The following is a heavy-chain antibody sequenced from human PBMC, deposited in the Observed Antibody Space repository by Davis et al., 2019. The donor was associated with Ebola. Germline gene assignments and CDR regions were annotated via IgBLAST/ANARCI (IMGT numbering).Heavy chain of an antibody. CDR1: GFTFSSYW. CDR3: ASPSDYGTGFDY. CDR2: INSDGSST. Sequence: GESLKISCAASGFTFSSYWMHWVRQAPGKGLVWVSRINSDGSSTSYADSVKGRFTISRDNAKNSLYLQMNSLRDEDTAVYYCASPSDYGTGFDYWGQGTLVTVSS. J-gene: IGHJ4*02. D-gene: IGHD4-17*01. V-gene: IGHV3-74*01.